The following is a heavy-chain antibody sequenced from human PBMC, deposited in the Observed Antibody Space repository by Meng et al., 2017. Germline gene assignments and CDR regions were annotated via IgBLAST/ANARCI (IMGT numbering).Heavy chain of an antibody. CDR2: IYYSGST. Sequence: SETLSLTCTVSGGSISSFYWSWIRQPPGKGLEWIGYIYYSGSTNYNPSLKSRVTISVDTSKNQFSLKLSSVTAADTAVYYCARVVYDGARSAFDIWGQGTMVTVSS. V-gene: IGHV4-59*01. CDR1: GGSISSFY. J-gene: IGHJ3*02. D-gene: IGHD4/OR15-4a*01. CDR3: ARVVYDGARSAFDI.